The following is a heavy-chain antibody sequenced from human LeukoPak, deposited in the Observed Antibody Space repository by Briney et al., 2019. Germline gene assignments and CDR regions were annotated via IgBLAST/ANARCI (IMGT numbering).Heavy chain of an antibody. D-gene: IGHD6-19*01. J-gene: IGHJ4*02. CDR3: AREGRAVAVNHFDY. CDR1: GDSVSSNSAP. Sequence: SQTLSLTCAISGDSVSSNSAPWNWIRQSPSRGLEWLGRTYYRSKWYNDYAVSVKSRITINPDTSKNQFSLQLNSVTPEDTAVYYCAREGRAVAVNHFDYWGPGTLVTVSS. CDR2: TYYRSKWYN. V-gene: IGHV6-1*01.